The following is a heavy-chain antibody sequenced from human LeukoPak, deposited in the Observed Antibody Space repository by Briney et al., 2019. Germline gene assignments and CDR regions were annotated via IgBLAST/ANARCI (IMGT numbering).Heavy chain of an antibody. CDR2: ISYDGSNK. J-gene: IGHJ6*02. CDR3: AKTYVVRGVNYYYGMGV. CDR1: GFTFSSYG. D-gene: IGHD3-10*01. V-gene: IGHV3-30*18. Sequence: GGSLRLSCAASGFTFSSYGMHWVRQAPGKGLEWVAVISYDGSNKYYADSVKGRFTISRDNSKNTLYLQMNSLRAEDTAVYYCAKTYVVRGVNYYYGMGVWGQGTTVTVSS.